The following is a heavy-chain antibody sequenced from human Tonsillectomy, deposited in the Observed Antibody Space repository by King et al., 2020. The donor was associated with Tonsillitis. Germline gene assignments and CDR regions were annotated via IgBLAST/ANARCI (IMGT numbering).Heavy chain of an antibody. J-gene: IGHJ6*03. CDR2: INHSGST. CDR1: GGSFCGYY. D-gene: IGHD2-2*01. CDR3: ARGQVVVVPAESSYYYYMDV. V-gene: IGHV4-34*01. Sequence: VQLQQWGAGLLKPSETLSLTCAVYGGSFCGYYWNWIRQPPGKGLEWIGEINHSGSTNYNPSLKSRVTISVDTSKNQFSLKLSSVTAADTAVYYCARGQVVVVPAESSYYYYMDVWAKGTTVTVSS.